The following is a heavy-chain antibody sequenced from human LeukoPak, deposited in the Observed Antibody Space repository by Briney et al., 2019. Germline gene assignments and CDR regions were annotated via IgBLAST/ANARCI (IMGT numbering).Heavy chain of an antibody. CDR2: IYPGNSDT. D-gene: IGHD3-16*02. CDR1: GYSFTSYW. J-gene: IGHJ3*02. CDR3: ARPMDTYYDYVWGSYRYRGEAFDI. V-gene: IGHV5-51*01. Sequence: GESLKISCKGSGYSFTSYWIGWVRQMPGKGLEWMGIIYPGNSDTRYSPSFQGQVTISADKSISTAYLQWSSLKASDTAMYYCARPMDTYYDYVWGSYRYRGEAFDIWGQGTMVTVSS.